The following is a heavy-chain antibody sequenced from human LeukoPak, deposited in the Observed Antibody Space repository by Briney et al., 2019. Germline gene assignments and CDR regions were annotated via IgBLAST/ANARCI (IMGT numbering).Heavy chain of an antibody. D-gene: IGHD5-18*01. J-gene: IGHJ4*02. CDR3: ARVERGYNYGHDGHDY. CDR1: EFSVGSNY. V-gene: IGHV3-66*01. CDR2: IYSGGST. Sequence: GGSLRLSCAASEFSVGSNYMTWVRQAPGKGLEWVSLIYSGGSTYYADSVKGRFTISRDNSKNTLYLQMNSLRADDTAVYYCARVERGYNYGHDGHDYWGQGTLVTVSS.